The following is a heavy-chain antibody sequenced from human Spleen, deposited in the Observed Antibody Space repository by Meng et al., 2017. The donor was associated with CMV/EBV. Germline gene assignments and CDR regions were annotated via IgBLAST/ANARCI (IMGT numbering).Heavy chain of an antibody. D-gene: IGHD3-3*01. CDR2: IKSKTDGGTT. Sequence: GESLKTSCAASGFTFSNAWMRWVRQAPGKGLEWVGRIKSKTDGGTTDYAAPVKGRFTISRDDAKNTLYLQMNSLKTEDKAVYYCTTVVGFWEPEGYWGQGTLVTVSS. V-gene: IGHV3-15*01. CDR3: TTVVGFWEPEGY. J-gene: IGHJ4*02. CDR1: GFTFSNAW.